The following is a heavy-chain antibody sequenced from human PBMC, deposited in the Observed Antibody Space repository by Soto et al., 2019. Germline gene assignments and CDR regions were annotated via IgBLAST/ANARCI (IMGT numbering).Heavy chain of an antibody. CDR1: GGSISSSSYY. CDR3: ARRTSSSGFDP. D-gene: IGHD6-13*01. CDR2: IYYSGST. Sequence: SETLSLTCTVSGGSISSSSYYWGWIRQPPGKGLEWIGSIYYSGSTYYNPSLKSRVTISVDTSKNQFSLKLSSVTAADTAVYYCARRTSSSGFDPWGQGTLVTVSS. J-gene: IGHJ5*02. V-gene: IGHV4-39*01.